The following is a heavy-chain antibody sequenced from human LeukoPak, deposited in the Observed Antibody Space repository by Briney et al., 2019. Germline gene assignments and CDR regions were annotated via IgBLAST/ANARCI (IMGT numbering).Heavy chain of an antibody. J-gene: IGHJ6*02. CDR2: IYVSGST. CDR3: ARDGYCSSTSCLPPSKYYYYGMDV. V-gene: IGHV4-4*07. CDR1: GGFISSYY. Sequence: SETLSLTCTVDGGFISSYYWSWIRQPAGKGLEWIGRIYVSGSTSYNPSLKCRVTMSVDTSKNQFSLKLSSVTAADTVVYYCARDGYCSSTSCLPPSKYYYYGMDVWGQGTTVTVSS. D-gene: IGHD2-2*03.